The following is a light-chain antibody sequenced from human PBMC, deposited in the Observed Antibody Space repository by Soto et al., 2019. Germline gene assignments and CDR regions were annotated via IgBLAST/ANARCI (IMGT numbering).Light chain of an antibody. J-gene: IGKJ4*01. CDR2: VAS. CDR3: QQFNSYPLT. V-gene: IGKV1-9*01. CDR1: QGISSY. Sequence: DIQLTQSPSFLSASVGDRVTITCRASQGISSYLAWYQQKLGKAPKLLIYVASTFQNGVPSRFSGSGSGTEFTLTISSLQPEDFATYYCQQFNSYPLTFGGGTKVEIK.